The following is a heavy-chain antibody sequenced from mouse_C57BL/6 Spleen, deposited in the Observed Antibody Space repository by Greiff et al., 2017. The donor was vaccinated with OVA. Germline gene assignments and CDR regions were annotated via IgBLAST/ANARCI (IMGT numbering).Heavy chain of an antibody. CDR2: FYPGSGSI. CDR3: ARQEDSYYRNIWYFDV. CDR1: GYTFTEYT. J-gene: IGHJ1*03. Sequence: QVQLQQSGAELVKPGASVKLSCKASGYTFTEYTIHWVKQRSGQGLEWIGWFYPGSGSIKYNEKFKDKATLTADKSSSTVYMELSRLTSEDSAVYFYARQEDSYYRNIWYFDVWGTGTTVTVSS. D-gene: IGHD2-5*01. V-gene: IGHV1-62-2*01.